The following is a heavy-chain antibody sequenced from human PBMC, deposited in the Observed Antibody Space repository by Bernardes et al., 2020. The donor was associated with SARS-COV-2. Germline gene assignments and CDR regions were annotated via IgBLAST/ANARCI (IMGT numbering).Heavy chain of an antibody. CDR3: ARGFLVRAIAGTSDRGYYFDY. CDR1: GFTFSKSA. V-gene: IGHV3-21*06. Sequence: GGALLLSCAASGFTFSKSAMNWVRQAPGKGLEWVSSISSSSSYIYYADSMKGRFTISRDNAENSLYLQMNSLSAEDTAIYYCARGFLVRAIAGTSDRGYYFDYWGQGTPVTVSS. J-gene: IGHJ4*02. D-gene: IGHD6-13*01. CDR2: ISSSSSYI.